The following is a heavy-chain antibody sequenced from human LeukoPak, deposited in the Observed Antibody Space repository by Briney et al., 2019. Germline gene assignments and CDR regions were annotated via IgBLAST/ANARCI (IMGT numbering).Heavy chain of an antibody. V-gene: IGHV3-74*01. Sequence: GGSVRLSCAAPGFTLSDYWMNWVRQVPGKGPVWVSHISPDGRNIAYADSVKGRFTISRDSAKNTLYLQMNSLRVGDTAVYYCVRDGGGTTPYDCWGQGTLVTVSS. J-gene: IGHJ4*02. CDR1: GFTLSDYW. D-gene: IGHD1-7*01. CDR3: VRDGGGTTPYDC. CDR2: ISPDGRNI.